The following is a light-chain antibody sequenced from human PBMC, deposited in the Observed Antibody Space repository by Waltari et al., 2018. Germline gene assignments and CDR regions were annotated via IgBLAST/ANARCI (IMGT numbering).Light chain of an antibody. CDR3: QSYGSGVI. Sequence: NFMLTQPYSVSEHPGTTVTISCTRSSGTISSNYVQWYQQRPGSAPTTVIYEDNQRPSGVPDRFSGSIDSSSNSASLTISGLRTEDEADYYCQSYGSGVIFGGGTKLTVL. V-gene: IGLV6-57*03. CDR1: SGTISSNY. J-gene: IGLJ2*01. CDR2: EDN.